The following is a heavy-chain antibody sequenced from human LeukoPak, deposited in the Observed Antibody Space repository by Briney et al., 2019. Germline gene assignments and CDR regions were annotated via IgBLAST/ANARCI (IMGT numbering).Heavy chain of an antibody. Sequence: GGSLRLSCAASGFTFSSYGMHWVRQAPGKGLEWVAFIRYDGSNKYYADSVKGRVTISRDNSKNTLYLQMNSLRTEDTAVYYCAKGLLRFLEWTFDPWGQGTLVTVSS. CDR2: IRYDGSNK. CDR1: GFTFSSYG. D-gene: IGHD3-3*01. V-gene: IGHV3-30*02. J-gene: IGHJ5*02. CDR3: AKGLLRFLEWTFDP.